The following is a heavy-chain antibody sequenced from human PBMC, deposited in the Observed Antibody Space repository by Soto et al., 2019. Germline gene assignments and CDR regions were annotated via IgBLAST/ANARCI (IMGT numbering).Heavy chain of an antibody. J-gene: IGHJ5*02. CDR3: ARGTIVVVPAANVWFDP. D-gene: IGHD2-2*01. CDR1: GYTFSGNY. Sequence: ASVKVSCKASGYTFSGNYMHWVRQAPGQGLEWMGWINPNSGGTNYAQKFQGWVTMTRDTSISTAYMELSRLRSDDTAVYYCARGTIVVVPAANVWFDPWGQGTLVTVSS. V-gene: IGHV1-2*04. CDR2: INPNSGGT.